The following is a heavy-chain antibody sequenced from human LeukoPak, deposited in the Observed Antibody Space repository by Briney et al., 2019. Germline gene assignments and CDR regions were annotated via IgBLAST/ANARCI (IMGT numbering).Heavy chain of an antibody. J-gene: IGHJ1*01. Sequence: GGSLRLSCAASGFTFSSYAMSWVRQAPGKGLEGVSAITDNGGDSYYADSVKGRFTISRDNSKNTLYLQMNSLRAEDTAVYYCAKDDIVVVPAAEAEYFQHWGQGTLVTVSS. CDR1: GFTFSSYA. CDR3: AKDDIVVVPAAEAEYFQH. CDR2: ITDNGGDS. D-gene: IGHD2-2*01. V-gene: IGHV3-23*01.